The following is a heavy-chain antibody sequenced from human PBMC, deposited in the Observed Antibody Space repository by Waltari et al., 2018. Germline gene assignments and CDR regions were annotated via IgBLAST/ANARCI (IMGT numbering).Heavy chain of an antibody. CDR2: IIPIFGTA. Sequence: QAQLVQSGGAVEKLGSSVKVHCKASGGTFSSYAISWVRPAPGQGLEWMGGIIPIFGTANYAQKFQGRVTIPADKSTSTAYMELSSLRSEDTAVYSCARPSDYYDSNWFDPWGQGTLVTVSS. J-gene: IGHJ5*02. D-gene: IGHD3-22*01. V-gene: IGHV1-69*06. CDR3: ARPSDYYDSNWFDP. CDR1: GGTFSSYA.